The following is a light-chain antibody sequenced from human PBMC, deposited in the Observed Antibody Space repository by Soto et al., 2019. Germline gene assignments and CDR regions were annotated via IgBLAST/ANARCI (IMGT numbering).Light chain of an antibody. V-gene: IGLV1-47*01. CDR1: SSNIGSNF. J-gene: IGLJ2*01. Sequence: QSALNQPPSASGAPGQRVTISCSGSSSNIGSNFAYWYRQLPGTAPKLLMYANSQRPSGVPDRFSGSKSGTSASLAISGLRSEDEADYYCATWDDSLRGVVFGGGTKLTVL. CDR2: ANS. CDR3: ATWDDSLRGVV.